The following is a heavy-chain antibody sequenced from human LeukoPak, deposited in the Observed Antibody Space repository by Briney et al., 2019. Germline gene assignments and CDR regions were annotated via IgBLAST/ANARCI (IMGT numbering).Heavy chain of an antibody. CDR1: GGTFSSYA. J-gene: IGHJ4*02. V-gene: IGHV1-69*04. CDR2: IIPILGIA. D-gene: IGHD1-26*01. CDR3: ATLKWELPLDY. Sequence: SVKVSCKASGGTFSSYAISWVRQAPGQGLEWMGRIIPILGIANYAQKFQGRVTITADKSTSTAYMELSSLRSEDTAVYYCATLKWELPLDYWGQGTLVTVSS.